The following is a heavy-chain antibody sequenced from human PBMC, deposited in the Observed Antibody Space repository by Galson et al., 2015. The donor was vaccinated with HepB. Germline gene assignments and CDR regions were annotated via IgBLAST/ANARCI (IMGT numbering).Heavy chain of an antibody. CDR2: ISYDGSNK. V-gene: IGHV3-30*03. D-gene: IGHD3-10*01. J-gene: IGHJ4*02. CDR3: GRDSVIIRGSTGTLDY. Sequence: SLRLSCAASGFTFITYGMHWVRQAPGKGLEWVALISYDGSNKYYADSVKGRFTISRDNSKNTVYLQMNSLRAEDTAVYYCGRDSVIIRGSTGTLDYWGQGALVTVSS. CDR1: GFTFITYG.